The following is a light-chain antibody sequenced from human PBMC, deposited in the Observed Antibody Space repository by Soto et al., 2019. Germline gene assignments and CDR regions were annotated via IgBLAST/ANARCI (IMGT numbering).Light chain of an antibody. J-gene: IGLJ1*01. V-gene: IGLV2-14*01. CDR3: SSFTTRYTYV. Sequence: QSALTQPASVSGSPGQSITISCTGTSSDVGAYNYVSWYQQHPGKAPKLMIYEVTNRPSGVSNRFSGSKSDNTASLTISGLQAEDEADYYCSSFTTRYTYVFGTGTKVTVL. CDR1: SSDVGAYNY. CDR2: EVT.